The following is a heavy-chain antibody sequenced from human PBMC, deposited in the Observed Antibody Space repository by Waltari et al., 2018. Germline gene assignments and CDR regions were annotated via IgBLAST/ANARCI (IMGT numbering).Heavy chain of an antibody. D-gene: IGHD2-8*02. CDR1: NGSLNNPP. Sequence: QVHLQQWGAGLLKPSKTLSLTCGVNNGSLNNPPTKIKRQSPGTGLEWIGEINPSGVTNYNPALKSRVTISIDTSKNQVSLKLRSVTAADTAMYYCARGLREGSWTGDLFYYHHYGMDVWGQGTTVTVSS. CDR2: INPSGVT. V-gene: IGHV4-34*01. CDR3: ARGLREGSWTGDLFYYHHYGMDV. J-gene: IGHJ6*02.